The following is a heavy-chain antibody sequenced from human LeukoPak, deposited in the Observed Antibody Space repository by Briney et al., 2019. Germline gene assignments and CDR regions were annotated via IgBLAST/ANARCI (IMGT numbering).Heavy chain of an antibody. V-gene: IGHV4-39*01. Sequence: SETLSLTCTVSGGSISSSYYYWGWIRQPPGKGLEWIGSIYYSGSTYYNPSLKSRVTISVDTSKNQFSLKLRSVTAADTAVYYCARVDHYYGMDVWGQGTTVTVSS. CDR3: ARVDHYYGMDV. CDR1: GGSISSSYYY. CDR2: IYYSGST. J-gene: IGHJ6*02. D-gene: IGHD3/OR15-3a*01.